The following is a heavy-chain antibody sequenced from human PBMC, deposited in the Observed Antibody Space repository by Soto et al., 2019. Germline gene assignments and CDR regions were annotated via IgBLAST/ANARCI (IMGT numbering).Heavy chain of an antibody. CDR3: ASLSGSYQSGGAGSNDY. CDR2: IYYSGST. CDR1: GGSISSSSYY. J-gene: IGHJ4*02. V-gene: IGHV4-39*01. Sequence: QLQLQESGPGLVKPSETLSLTCTVSGGSISSSSYYWGWIRQPPGKGLEWIGSIYYSGSTYYNPSLKSRVTISVDTSKNQFSLKLSSVTAADTAVYYCASLSGSYQSGGAGSNDYWGQGTLVTVSS. D-gene: IGHD1-26*01.